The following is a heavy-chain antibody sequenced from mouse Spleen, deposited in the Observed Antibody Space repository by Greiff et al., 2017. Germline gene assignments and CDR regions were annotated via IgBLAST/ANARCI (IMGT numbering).Heavy chain of an antibody. CDR1: GFTFSDYY. Sequence: DVKLVESEGGLVQPGSSMKLSCTASGFTFSDYYMAWVRQVPEKGLEWVANINYDGSSTYYLDSLKSRFIISRDNAKNILYLQMSSLKSEDTATYYCARGGYGSLFYYFDYWGQGTTLTVSS. CDR2: INYDGSST. D-gene: IGHD1-1*01. V-gene: IGHV5-16*01. CDR3: ARGGYGSLFYYFDY. J-gene: IGHJ2*01.